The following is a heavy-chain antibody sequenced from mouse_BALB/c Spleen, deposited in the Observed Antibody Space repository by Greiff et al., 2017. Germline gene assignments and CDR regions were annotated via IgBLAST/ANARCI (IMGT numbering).Heavy chain of an antibody. J-gene: IGHJ4*01. CDR3: AKHTTVVVYYYAMDY. CDR1: GFSLTDYG. V-gene: IGHV2-6-5*01. CDR2: IWGGGST. D-gene: IGHD1-1*01. Sequence: VKLVESGPGLVAPSQSLSITCTVSGFSLTDYGVSWIRQPPGKGLEWLGVIWGGGSTYYNSALKSRLSISKDNSKSQVFLKMNSLQTDDTAMYYCAKHTTVVVYYYAMDYWGQGTSVTVSS.